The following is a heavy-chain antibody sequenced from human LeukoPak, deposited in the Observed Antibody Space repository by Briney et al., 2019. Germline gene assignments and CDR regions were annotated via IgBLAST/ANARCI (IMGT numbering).Heavy chain of an antibody. V-gene: IGHV4-4*02. CDR2: IYHSGST. J-gene: IGHJ4*02. D-gene: IGHD2-2*01. CDR1: GGSISSSNW. Sequence: SGTLSLTCAVSGGSISSSNWWSWVRQPPGKGLEWIGEIYHSGSTNYNPSLKSRVTISVDKSKNQFSLKLSSVTAADTAVYYCARGRLGYCSSTSCPRFDYWGQGTLVTVSS. CDR3: ARGRLGYCSSTSCPRFDY.